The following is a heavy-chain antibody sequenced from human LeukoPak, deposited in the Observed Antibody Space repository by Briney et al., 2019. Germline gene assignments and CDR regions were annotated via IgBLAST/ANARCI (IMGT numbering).Heavy chain of an antibody. Sequence: GGSLRLPCAASGFTFSSYVMSWVRQAPGKGLEWVSTISGGDGNTYYVDSVKGRFTISRDNSKNTLYLQMNSLRAEDTAVYYCAKLSSEGLPRSIDYWGQGTLVTVSS. CDR1: GFTFSSYV. D-gene: IGHD3-16*02. V-gene: IGHV3-23*01. J-gene: IGHJ4*02. CDR2: ISGGDGNT. CDR3: AKLSSEGLPRSIDY.